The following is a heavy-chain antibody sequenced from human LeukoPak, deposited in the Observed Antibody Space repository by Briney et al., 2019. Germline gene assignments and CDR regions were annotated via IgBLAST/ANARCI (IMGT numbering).Heavy chain of an antibody. J-gene: IGHJ6*02. Sequence: PGGSLRLSCAASGFTFSSYWMHWVRQAPGKGLVWVSRINSDGSSTSYADSVKGRFTISRDNAKNTLYLQMNSLRAEDTAVYYCARWYYYDSSGYFAGMDVWGQGTTVTVSS. D-gene: IGHD3-22*01. CDR1: GFTFSSYW. CDR3: ARWYYYDSSGYFAGMDV. CDR2: INSDGSST. V-gene: IGHV3-74*01.